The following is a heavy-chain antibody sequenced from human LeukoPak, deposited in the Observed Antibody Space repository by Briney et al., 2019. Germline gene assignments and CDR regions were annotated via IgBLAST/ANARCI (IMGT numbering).Heavy chain of an antibody. CDR1: GGSICRSTYY. CDR3: GRHLSGSYPPGGFDY. CDR2: IFYSGNT. J-gene: IGHJ4*02. V-gene: IGHV4-39*01. Sequence: PSETLSLTCTVSGGSICRSTYYWGWIRQPPGKGLEWIGSIFYSGNTYYNPSLKSRLAISVDTSKNQFSLKLNSMTAADTAVYYCGRHLSGSYPPGGFDYWGQGTLVTVSS. D-gene: IGHD1-26*01.